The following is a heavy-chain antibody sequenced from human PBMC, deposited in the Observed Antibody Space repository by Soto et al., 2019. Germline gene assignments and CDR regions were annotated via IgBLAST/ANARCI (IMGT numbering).Heavy chain of an antibody. CDR3: ARDPTYGSGTYGRGGMEI. V-gene: IGHV1-69*06. Sequence: SVKVSCKASGVTFSSYAISWVRQAPLQVLEWMVGIIPIFGTANYEQKFQGRVTITADKSTSTAYMELSSLRSEDKAVYYCARDPTYGSGTYGRGGMEIWGQGTTVTVSS. CDR2: IIPIFGTA. J-gene: IGHJ6*01. D-gene: IGHD3-10*01. CDR1: GVTFSSYA.